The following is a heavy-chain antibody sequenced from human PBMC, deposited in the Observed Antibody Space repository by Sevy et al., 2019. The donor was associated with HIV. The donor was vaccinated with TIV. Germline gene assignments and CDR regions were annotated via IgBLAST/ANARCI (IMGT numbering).Heavy chain of an antibody. J-gene: IGHJ4*02. D-gene: IGHD6-19*01. CDR2: IYYSGST. CDR1: DGSISSYY. V-gene: IGHV4-59*01. CDR3: ARAFESYSTGWYFDY. Sequence: PETLSLTCTVSDGSISSYYWSWIRQPPGKGLEWIGYIYYSGSTNYNPSLKSRVTMSVDTSKNKFSLKLTSVTAADTAVYYCARAFESYSTGWYFDYWGQGTLVTVSS.